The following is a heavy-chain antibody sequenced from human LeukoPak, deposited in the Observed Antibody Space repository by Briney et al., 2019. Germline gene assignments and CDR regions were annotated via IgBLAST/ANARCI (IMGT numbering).Heavy chain of an antibody. Sequence: GESLKISCKGSGYSFTSYWIGWVRQMPGKGLEWMGIIYPGDSNTRYSPSFEGQVTISVDKSISTAYLQWSSLKASDTAMYYCARPSSSGWSQAFDIWGQGTMVTVSS. J-gene: IGHJ3*02. V-gene: IGHV5-51*01. CDR1: GYSFTSYW. CDR3: ARPSSSGWSQAFDI. D-gene: IGHD3-10*01. CDR2: IYPGDSNT.